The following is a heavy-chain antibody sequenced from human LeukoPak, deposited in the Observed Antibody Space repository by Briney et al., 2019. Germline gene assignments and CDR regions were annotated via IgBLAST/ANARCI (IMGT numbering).Heavy chain of an antibody. CDR1: GFTFSGYG. V-gene: IGHV3-30*18. D-gene: IGHD6-13*01. CDR2: ISYDGSNK. CDR3: AKFTAAGSPRP. J-gene: IGHJ3*01. Sequence: GGSLRLSCAASGFTFSGYGMHWVRQAPGKGLEWVAIISYDGSNKYYADSVKGRFTISRDNSKNTLYLQMNSLRAEDTAVYYCAKFTAAGSPRPWGRGTMVTVSS.